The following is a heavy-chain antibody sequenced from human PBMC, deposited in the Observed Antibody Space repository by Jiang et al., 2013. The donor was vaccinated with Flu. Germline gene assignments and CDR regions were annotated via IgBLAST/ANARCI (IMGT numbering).Heavy chain of an antibody. Sequence: SGAEVKKPGASVKVSCKASGYTFTSYDINWVRQATGQGLEWMGWMNPNSGNTGYAQKFQGRVTMTRNTSVSTAYMELSSLRSEDTAVYYCARGERYYYDSSGYYSQRSDWFDPWGQGTLVTVSS. J-gene: IGHJ5*02. V-gene: IGHV1-8*02. CDR3: ARGERYYYDSSGYYSQRSDWFDP. D-gene: IGHD3-22*01. CDR1: GYTFTSYD. CDR2: MNPNSGNT.